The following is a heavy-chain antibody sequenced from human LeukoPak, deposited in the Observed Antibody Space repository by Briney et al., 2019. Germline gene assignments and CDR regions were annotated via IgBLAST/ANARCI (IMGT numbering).Heavy chain of an antibody. CDR1: GGSISSSSYY. CDR3: ARRAANPDWYFDL. J-gene: IGHJ2*01. V-gene: IGHV4-39*01. Sequence: SETLSLTCTVSGGSISSSSYYWGWIRQPPGKGLEWIGSIYYSGSTYYNPSLKSRVTISVDTSKNQFSLKLSSVTAADTAVYYCARRAANPDWYFDLWGRGTLVTVSS. CDR2: IYYSGST.